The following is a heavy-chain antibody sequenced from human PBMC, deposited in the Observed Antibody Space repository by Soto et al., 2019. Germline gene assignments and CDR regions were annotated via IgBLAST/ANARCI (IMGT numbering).Heavy chain of an antibody. D-gene: IGHD6-13*01. CDR2: FDPEDGET. CDR1: GYTLTELS. J-gene: IGHJ4*02. Sequence: GASVKVSCKVSGYTLTELSMHWVRQAPGKGLEWMGGFDPEDGETIYAQKFQGRVTMTEDTSTDTAYMELSSLRSEDTAVYYCATLPVSSSWYVSIDYWGQGTLVTVSS. CDR3: ATLPVSSSWYVSIDY. V-gene: IGHV1-24*01.